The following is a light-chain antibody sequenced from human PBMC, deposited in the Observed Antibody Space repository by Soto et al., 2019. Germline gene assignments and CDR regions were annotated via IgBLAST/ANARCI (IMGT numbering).Light chain of an antibody. V-gene: IGKV3-20*01. J-gene: IGKJ1*01. Sequence: ESVLTQSPGTPSLSPGERATLSCRASQSVSSNYLAWYQQKPGQAPRLLIYGASTRATGFPDRFSGSGSGTDFTLTISRLEPEDSAVYYCQQYGSSPTWTFGQGTKVEIK. CDR2: GAS. CDR1: QSVSSNY. CDR3: QQYGSSPTWT.